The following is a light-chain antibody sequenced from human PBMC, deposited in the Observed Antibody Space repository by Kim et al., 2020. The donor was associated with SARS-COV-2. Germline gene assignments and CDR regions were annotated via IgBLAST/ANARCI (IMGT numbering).Light chain of an antibody. J-gene: IGLJ1*01. CDR2: DVT. CDR3: CSYAGNSNYV. V-gene: IGLV2-23*02. CDR1: SSDVEYYNL. Sequence: QSALTQPASMSESPGQSITISCTGTSSDVEYYNLVSWYQQQSGKAPKLMIYDVTKRPSGVSTRFSGSKSGNTASLTISGLQAEDEADYYCCSYAGNSNYVFGTGTKVTVL.